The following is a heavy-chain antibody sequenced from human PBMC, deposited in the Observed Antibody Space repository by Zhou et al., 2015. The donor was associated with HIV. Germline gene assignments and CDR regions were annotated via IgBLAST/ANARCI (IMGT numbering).Heavy chain of an antibody. D-gene: IGHD3-10*01. V-gene: IGHV1-69*01. Sequence: QVQLVQSGAEVKKPGSSVKVSCKASGGTFSSYAISWVRQAPGQGLEWMGGIIPIFGTANYAQKFQGRVTITADESTSTAYMELSSLRSEDTAVYYCARVAAPMVQGVIPLYFDYWGQGTLVTVSS. CDR2: IIPIFGTA. CDR3: ARVAAPMVQGVIPLYFDY. J-gene: IGHJ4*02. CDR1: GGTFSSYA.